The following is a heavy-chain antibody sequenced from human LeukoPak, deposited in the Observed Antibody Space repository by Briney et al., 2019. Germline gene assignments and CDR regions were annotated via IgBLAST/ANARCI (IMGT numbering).Heavy chain of an antibody. V-gene: IGHV3-23*01. CDR2: ISGSGGTT. Sequence: AGGSLRLSCAASGFTFNNYAMNWVRQAPGKGLEWVSVISGSGGTTYYADSVKGRSTISRDSSKNTLYLQMNSLRAEDTAVYYCAKVSGGGLYYDGMDVWGQGTTVTVSS. CDR3: AKVSGGGLYYDGMDV. D-gene: IGHD1-14*01. J-gene: IGHJ6*02. CDR1: GFTFNNYA.